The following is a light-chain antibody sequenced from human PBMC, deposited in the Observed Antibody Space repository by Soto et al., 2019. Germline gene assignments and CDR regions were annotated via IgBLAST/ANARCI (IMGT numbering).Light chain of an antibody. Sequence: EIVLTQSPATLSLSPGERATLSCRASQSVSSFLAWYQQKPGQAPRLLIYAASNSATGIPDRFIGSESGTDFTLTISSLEPEDFAVYYCHQRSKWPYTFGRGTKLEIK. CDR3: HQRSKWPYT. CDR2: AAS. V-gene: IGKV3-11*01. CDR1: QSVSSF. J-gene: IGKJ2*01.